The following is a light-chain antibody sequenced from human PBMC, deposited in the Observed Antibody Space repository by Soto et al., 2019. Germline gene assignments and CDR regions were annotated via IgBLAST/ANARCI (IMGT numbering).Light chain of an antibody. J-gene: IGLJ1*01. CDR2: DVT. CDR1: SGDIDTYDF. CDR3: NSYTTNRAFV. V-gene: IGLV2-14*03. Sequence: QSALTQPAAVSGSPGQSITISCTGTSGDIDTYDFVSWYQVHPGKAPKLMIYDVTYRPSGVSDRFTGSRSDNAASLTISGLQPEDEAVYYCNSYTTNRAFVFGTGTKVTVL.